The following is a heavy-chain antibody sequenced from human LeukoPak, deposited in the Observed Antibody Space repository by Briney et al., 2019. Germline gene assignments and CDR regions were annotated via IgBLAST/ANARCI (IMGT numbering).Heavy chain of an antibody. CDR2: IIPILGIA. D-gene: IGHD4-17*01. J-gene: IGHJ4*02. CDR3: ARSAQYGDLDYFVY. V-gene: IGHV1-69*04. CDR1: GGTFSSYA. Sequence: SVKVSCKASGGTFSSYASSWVRQAPGQGLEWMGRIIPILGIANYAQKFQGRVTITADKSTSTAYMELSSLRSEDTALYYCARSAQYGDLDYFVYWVQGTMVTDSS.